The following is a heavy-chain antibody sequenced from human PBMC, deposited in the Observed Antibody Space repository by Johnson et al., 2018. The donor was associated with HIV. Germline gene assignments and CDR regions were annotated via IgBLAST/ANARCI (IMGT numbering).Heavy chain of an antibody. J-gene: IGHJ3*01. CDR3: ARGSGVGAFEY. V-gene: IGHV3-48*04. D-gene: IGHD7-27*01. CDR1: GFTFSSYA. Sequence: VLLVESGGGVVQPGRSLRLSCAASGFTFSSYAMHWVRQAPGKGLEWISYISSSGSTIYYADSVKGRFTSSRDNSKNSLYLQMSSLRVEDTAVYYCARGSGVGAFEYWGQGTIVNVSS. CDR2: ISSSGSTI.